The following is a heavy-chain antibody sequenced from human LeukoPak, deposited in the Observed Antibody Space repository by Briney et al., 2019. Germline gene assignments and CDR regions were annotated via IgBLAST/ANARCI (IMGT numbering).Heavy chain of an antibody. D-gene: IGHD3-22*01. V-gene: IGHV1-18*01. CDR1: GYTFNTYG. Sequence: VASVKVSCKASGYTFNTYGISWVRQAPGQGLEWMGWISAYNGDTHYSQKLQGRVTMSTDTSTSTAYLELRSLRSDDTAVYYCARIGYYYDSGTYYKEDYWGQGNLVTVSS. CDR3: ARIGYYYDSGTYYKEDY. CDR2: ISAYNGDT. J-gene: IGHJ4*02.